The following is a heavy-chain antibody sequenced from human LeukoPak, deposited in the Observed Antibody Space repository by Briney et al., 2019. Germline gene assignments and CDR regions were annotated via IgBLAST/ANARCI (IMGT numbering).Heavy chain of an antibody. D-gene: IGHD3-9*01. Sequence: ASVKVSCKASGYSFSDYYMQWVRQAPGQGLEWMGWINPSSGATNLAQKFQGRVTMTRDTSTSTAYMDLSSLTSDDTAAYYCARDDPRNYAILNGHYHAFDIWGQGTMIYVSS. CDR2: INPSSGAT. CDR3: ARDDPRNYAILNGHYHAFDI. J-gene: IGHJ3*02. V-gene: IGHV1-2*02. CDR1: GYSFSDYY.